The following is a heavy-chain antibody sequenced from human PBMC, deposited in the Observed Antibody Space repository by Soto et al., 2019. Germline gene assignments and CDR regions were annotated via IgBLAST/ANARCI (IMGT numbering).Heavy chain of an antibody. Sequence: EVQLVESGGGLVKPGGSLRLSCAASGFTFSSYSMNWVRQAPGKGLEWVSSISSSSSYIYYADSVQGRFTISRDNAKNSLYLQMNSLRAEDTAVYYCARAKRIVGLELHWFDPWGQGTLVTVSS. D-gene: IGHD1-7*01. CDR2: ISSSSSYI. J-gene: IGHJ5*02. CDR1: GFTFSSYS. CDR3: ARAKRIVGLELHWFDP. V-gene: IGHV3-21*01.